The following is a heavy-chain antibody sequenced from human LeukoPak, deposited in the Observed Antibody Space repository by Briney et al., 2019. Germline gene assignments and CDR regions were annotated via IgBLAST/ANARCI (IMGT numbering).Heavy chain of an antibody. CDR1: GFSFSTYV. CDR3: ARSGIAAAGTSDY. Sequence: GGSLRLSCAASGFSFSTYVMNWVRQVPGKGLEWVSTITSGGSTFYADSVKGRFTSSRDNSKNTLYLQMNSLRAEDTAVYYCARSGIAAAGTSDYWGQGTLVTVSS. CDR2: ITSGGST. J-gene: IGHJ4*02. D-gene: IGHD6-13*01. V-gene: IGHV3-23*01.